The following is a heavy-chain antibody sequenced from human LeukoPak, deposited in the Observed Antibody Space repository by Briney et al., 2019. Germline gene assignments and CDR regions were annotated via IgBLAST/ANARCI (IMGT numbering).Heavy chain of an antibody. J-gene: IGHJ4*02. CDR2: INHSGST. Sequence: SETLSLTCAVYGGSFSGYYWSWIRQPPGKGLEWIGEINHSGSTNYNPSLKSRVTISVDTSKNQFSLKLSSVTAADTAVYYCASHDITMIVRGAFDYWGQGTLVAVSS. CDR1: GGSFSGYY. CDR3: ASHDITMIVRGAFDY. V-gene: IGHV4-34*01. D-gene: IGHD3-22*01.